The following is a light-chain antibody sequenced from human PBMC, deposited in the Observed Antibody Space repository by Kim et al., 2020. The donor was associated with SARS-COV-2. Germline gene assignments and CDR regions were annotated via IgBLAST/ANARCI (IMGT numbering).Light chain of an antibody. CDR2: RNN. Sequence: HTATVTCTGNNNNVGNQGAAWLQQHQGHPPKLLSYRNNNRPSGISERFSASRSGDTASLTITGLQPEDETDYYCSAWDSSLNVWVFGGGTQLTVL. CDR3: SAWDSSLNVWV. J-gene: IGLJ3*02. V-gene: IGLV10-54*04. CDR1: NNNVGNQG.